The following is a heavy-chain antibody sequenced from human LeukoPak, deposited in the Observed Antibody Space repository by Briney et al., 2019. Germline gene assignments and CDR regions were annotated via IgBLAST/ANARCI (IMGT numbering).Heavy chain of an antibody. CDR3: AGDGSGSNALDF. J-gene: IGHJ4*02. CDR1: GFTFSSYG. V-gene: IGHV3-30*03. Sequence: PGRSLRLSCAASGFTFSSYGMHWVRQAPGKGLEWVAVISYDGSNKYYADSVKGRFTISRDNSKNTLYLQMNSLRAEDTAVYYCAGDGSGSNALDFWGQGTLVTVSS. CDR2: ISYDGSNK. D-gene: IGHD3-10*01.